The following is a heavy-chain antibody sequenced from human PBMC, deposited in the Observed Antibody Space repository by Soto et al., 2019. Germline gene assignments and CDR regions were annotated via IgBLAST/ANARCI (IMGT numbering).Heavy chain of an antibody. CDR1: GDSMTKYY. CDR2: VYTGGST. D-gene: IGHD1-26*01. CDR3: ARTVGAAYYFDC. J-gene: IGHJ4*02. Sequence: PSETLSLTCTVSGDSMTKYYRSWIRQPAGKGLEWIGRVYTGGSTNYTPSLKSRVTMSMDTSNNHFSLTLKSVTAADTAVYYCARTVGAAYYFDCWGQGALVTVSS. V-gene: IGHV4-4*07.